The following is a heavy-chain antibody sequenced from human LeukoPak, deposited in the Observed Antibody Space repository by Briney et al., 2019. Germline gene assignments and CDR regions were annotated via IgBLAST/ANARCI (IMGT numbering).Heavy chain of an antibody. CDR2: INPSGGST. CDR3: ARERGVGQWLAHYYYGMDV. D-gene: IGHD6-19*01. CDR1: GYTFTSYY. Sequence: ASVKVSCKASGYTFTSYYMHWVRQAPGQGLEWMGIINPSGGSTSYAQKFQGRVTMTRDTSTSTVYMELSSLRSEDTAVYYCARERGVGQWLAHYYYGMDVWGQGTTVTVSS. J-gene: IGHJ6*02. V-gene: IGHV1-46*01.